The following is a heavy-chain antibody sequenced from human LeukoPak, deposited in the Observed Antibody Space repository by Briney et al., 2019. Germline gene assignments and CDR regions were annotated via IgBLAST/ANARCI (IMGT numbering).Heavy chain of an antibody. CDR1: GYTLTRYF. D-gene: IGHD3-16*01. J-gene: IGHJ4*02. V-gene: IGHV1-2*02. CDR2: INPNSGET. Sequence: APVRVSCKASGYTLTRYFIHWVRQAPGHGLEWIGWINPNSGETNYAQKCQGRVSMTRDTSTRTAYLEVSSLRSDDTAVYYCARVWDLRERPFDYWGQGTLVTVSS. CDR3: ARVWDLRERPFDY.